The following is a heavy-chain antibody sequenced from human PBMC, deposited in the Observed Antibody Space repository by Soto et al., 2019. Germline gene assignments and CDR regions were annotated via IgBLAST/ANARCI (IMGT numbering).Heavy chain of an antibody. CDR3: ARTLYGDNVDY. Sequence: QVQLVQSGAEVKKPGASVKVSCKASGYTFTSYDINWVRQATGQGLEWMGWMNPNSGNTGYAQKFQGRXTXTXHTSISTAYMELRSLRPEDTAVYYWARTLYGDNVDYWGQGTLVTVSS. CDR1: GYTFTSYD. D-gene: IGHD4-17*01. CDR2: MNPNSGNT. J-gene: IGHJ4*02. V-gene: IGHV1-8*01.